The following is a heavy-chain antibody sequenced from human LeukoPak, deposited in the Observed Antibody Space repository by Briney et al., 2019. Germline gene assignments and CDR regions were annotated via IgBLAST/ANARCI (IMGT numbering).Heavy chain of an antibody. V-gene: IGHV7-4-1*02. Sequence: ASVKVSCKASGYTFTSYAMNWMRQAPGQGLEWMGWINTNTGNPTYAQGFTGRFVFSLDTSVSTAYLQISSLKAEDTAVYYCARVRDIVVVPAGDAFDIWGQGTMVTVSS. D-gene: IGHD2-2*01. J-gene: IGHJ3*02. CDR3: ARVRDIVVVPAGDAFDI. CDR2: INTNTGNP. CDR1: GYTFTSYA.